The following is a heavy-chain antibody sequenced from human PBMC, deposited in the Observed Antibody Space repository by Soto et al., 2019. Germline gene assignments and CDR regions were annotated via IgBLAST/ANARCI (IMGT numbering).Heavy chain of an antibody. Sequence: ASVKVSWKASGYSFTTYGISWVRQAPGQGLEWMGWISTYNGNTKYAQKLQGRVSMTTDTSTSIAYMEMSSLRSDDTAVYYCARDWTGSGSYYTRACDSWGQGTQVTVSS. CDR1: GYSFTTYG. D-gene: IGHD3-10*01. J-gene: IGHJ5*02. V-gene: IGHV1-18*01. CDR3: ARDWTGSGSYYTRACDS. CDR2: ISTYNGNT.